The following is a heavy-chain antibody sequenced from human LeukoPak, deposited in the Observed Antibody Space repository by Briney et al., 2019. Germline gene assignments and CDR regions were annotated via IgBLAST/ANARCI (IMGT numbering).Heavy chain of an antibody. CDR3: ARGLDYYGSGSYDGLGAFDI. J-gene: IGHJ3*02. V-gene: IGHV4-34*01. D-gene: IGHD3-10*01. CDR1: GGSFSGYY. Sequence: SETLSHTCAVYGGSFSGYYWSWIRQPPGKGLEWIGEINHSGSTNYNPSLKSRVTISVDTSKNQFSLKLSSVTAADTAVYYCARGLDYYGSGSYDGLGAFDIWGQGTMVTVSS. CDR2: INHSGST.